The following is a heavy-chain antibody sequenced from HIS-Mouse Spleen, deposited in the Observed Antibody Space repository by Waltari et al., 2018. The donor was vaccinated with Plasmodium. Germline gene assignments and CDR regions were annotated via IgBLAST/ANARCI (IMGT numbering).Heavy chain of an antibody. J-gene: IGHJ4*02. CDR2: INHSGST. CDR3: ARTGDYGGNS. CDR1: GGSFRGYY. Sequence: QVQLQQWGAGLLKPSETLSLTCAVYGGSFRGYYWSCIRQPQGKGLEWIGEINHSGSTNYNPSLKSRVTISVDTSKNQFSLKLSSVTAADTAVYYCARTGDYGGNSWGQGTLVTVSS. D-gene: IGHD4-17*01. V-gene: IGHV4-34*01.